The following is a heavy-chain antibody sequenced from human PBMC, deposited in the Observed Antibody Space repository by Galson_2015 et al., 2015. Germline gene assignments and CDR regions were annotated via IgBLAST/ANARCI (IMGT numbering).Heavy chain of an antibody. Sequence: TLSLTCTVSGGSISSGGYYWSWIRRHPGKGLEWIGYIYYSGSTYYNPSLKSRVTISVDTSKNQFSLKLSSVTAADTAVYYCARLSPDSSGNDYFDYWGQGTLVTVSS. CDR3: ARLSPDSSGNDYFDY. D-gene: IGHD3-22*01. J-gene: IGHJ4*02. CDR1: GGSISSGGYY. V-gene: IGHV4-31*03. CDR2: IYYSGST.